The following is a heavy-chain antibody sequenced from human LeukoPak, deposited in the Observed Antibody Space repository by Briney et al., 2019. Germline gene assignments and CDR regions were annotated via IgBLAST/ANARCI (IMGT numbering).Heavy chain of an antibody. D-gene: IGHD5/OR15-5a*01. Sequence: SVKVSCKASGGTFSSYAISWVRQAPGQGLEWMGGIIPIFGTANYAQKFQGRVTITADESTSTAYMELSSLRSEDTAVYYCARDGLPTYYYYGMDVWGQGTTVTVSS. V-gene: IGHV1-69*13. CDR3: ARDGLPTYYYYGMDV. CDR1: GGTFSSYA. CDR2: IIPIFGTA. J-gene: IGHJ6*02.